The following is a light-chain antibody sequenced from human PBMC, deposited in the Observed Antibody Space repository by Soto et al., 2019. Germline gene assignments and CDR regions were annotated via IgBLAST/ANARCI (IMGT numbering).Light chain of an antibody. V-gene: IGKV3-20*01. Sequence: EIVLTQSPDTLSLSPGERATLSCRASQSVSSIYLAWYQQKPGQAPRLLIYGASNRATGIPDRFSGSGPGTDFTLTISRLEPEDFAVYYCQQYGSSLYTFGQGTKLEIK. J-gene: IGKJ2*01. CDR1: QSVSSIY. CDR3: QQYGSSLYT. CDR2: GAS.